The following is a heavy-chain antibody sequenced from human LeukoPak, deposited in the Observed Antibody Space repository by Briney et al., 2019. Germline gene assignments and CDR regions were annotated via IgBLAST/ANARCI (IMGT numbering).Heavy chain of an antibody. V-gene: IGHV3-21*01. CDR1: GFTFSSYA. J-gene: IGHJ4*02. CDR2: ISSSSSYI. D-gene: IGHD5-18*01. Sequence: PGGSLRLSCAASGFTFSSYAMSWVRQAPGKGLEWVSSISSSSSYIYYADSVKGRFTISRDNAKNSLYLQMNSLRAEDTAVYYCARDLTVDTAMVHADWGQGTLVTVSS. CDR3: ARDLTVDTAMVHAD.